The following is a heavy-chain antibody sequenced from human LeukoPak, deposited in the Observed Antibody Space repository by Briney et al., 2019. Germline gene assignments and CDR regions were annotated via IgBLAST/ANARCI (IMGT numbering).Heavy chain of an antibody. CDR2: ISGSGGST. CDR1: GFTFTSYA. CDR3: AKDHSPNVEMTTIVGY. J-gene: IGHJ4*02. D-gene: IGHD5-24*01. V-gene: IGHV3-23*01. Sequence: GSLRLSCAASGFTFTSYAMSWVRQAPGKGLEWVSAISGSGGSTYYADSVKGRFTISRDNSKNTLYLQVNSLRAEDTAVYYCAKDHSPNVEMTTIVGYWGQGTLVTVSS.